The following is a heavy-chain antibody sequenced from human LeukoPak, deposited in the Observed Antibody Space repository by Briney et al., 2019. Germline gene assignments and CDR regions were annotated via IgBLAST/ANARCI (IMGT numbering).Heavy chain of an antibody. V-gene: IGHV3-48*01. CDR2: ISSSSSTI. D-gene: IGHD2-15*01. CDR3: ARDRGSGGSCYPIDY. Sequence: GGSLRLSCTASGFTFRNAGMNWVRQAPGKGLEWVSYISSSSSTIYYADSVKGRFTISRDNAKNSLYLQMNSLRAEDTAVYYCARDRGSGGSCYPIDYWGQGTLVTVSS. J-gene: IGHJ4*02. CDR1: GFTFRNAG.